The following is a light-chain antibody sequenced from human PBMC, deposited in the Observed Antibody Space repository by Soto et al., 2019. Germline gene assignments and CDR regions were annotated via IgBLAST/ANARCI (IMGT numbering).Light chain of an antibody. V-gene: IGKV1-9*01. CDR2: TAS. J-gene: IGKJ1*01. Sequence: DIQLTQSPSFLSASVGDTVTITCRASQGISRYLAWYQHKPEKAPKLLIYTASTLQSGVPSRFSGSGSGTDFTLTISCLQSEDFATYYCQQYYSYPPWTFGQGTKVDIK. CDR1: QGISRY. CDR3: QQYYSYPPWT.